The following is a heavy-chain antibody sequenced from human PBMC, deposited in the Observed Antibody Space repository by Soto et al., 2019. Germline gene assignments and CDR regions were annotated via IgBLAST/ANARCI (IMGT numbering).Heavy chain of an antibody. CDR3: ATEAPYGDFWSGYFQDYDGMDV. Sequence: QVQLVQSGAEVKKPGSSVKVSCKASGGTFSSYAISWVRQAPGQGLEWMGGIIPIFGTANYAQKFQGRVTITADASTSTAYMELTRLRAEETGVYYCATEAPYGDFWSGYFQDYDGMDVWGQGTTVTVSS. D-gene: IGHD3-3*01. V-gene: IGHV1-69*01. CDR1: GGTFSSYA. CDR2: IIPIFGTA. J-gene: IGHJ6*02.